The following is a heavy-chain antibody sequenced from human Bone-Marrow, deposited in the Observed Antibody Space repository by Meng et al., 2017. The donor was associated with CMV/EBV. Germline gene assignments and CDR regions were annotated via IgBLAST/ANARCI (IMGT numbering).Heavy chain of an antibody. CDR3: ARERIPAALNAFDI. Sequence: VSGGSISSYYWSWIRQPPGKGLEWIGYIYYSGSTNYNPSLKSRVTISVDTSKNQFSLKLSSVTAADTAVYYCARERIPAALNAFDIWGEGTMVTVSS. D-gene: IGHD2-2*01. J-gene: IGHJ3*02. CDR1: GGSISSYY. V-gene: IGHV4-59*01. CDR2: IYYSGST.